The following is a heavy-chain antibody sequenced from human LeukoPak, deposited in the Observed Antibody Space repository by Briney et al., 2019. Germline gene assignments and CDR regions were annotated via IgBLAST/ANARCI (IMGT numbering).Heavy chain of an antibody. CDR2: FYPEDGET. V-gene: IGHV1-24*01. J-gene: IGHJ4*02. Sequence: ASLRGSSKVSRDTLTELYIHSGRETPRKRGEWMGGFYPEDGETIYAQKFQGRVTMTEDTSTDTAYMELSSLRSEDTAVYYCATDQYYYGSGSTRFDYWGQGTLVTVSS. CDR1: RDTLTELY. D-gene: IGHD3-10*01. CDR3: ATDQYYYGSGSTRFDY.